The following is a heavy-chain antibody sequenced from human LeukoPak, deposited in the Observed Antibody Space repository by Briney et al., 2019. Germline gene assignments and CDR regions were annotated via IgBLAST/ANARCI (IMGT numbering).Heavy chain of an antibody. CDR3: ARGRYYGSGSYYNANYYFDY. D-gene: IGHD3-10*01. J-gene: IGHJ4*02. CDR1: GXSISSSNW. Sequence: PSETLSLTCAVSGXSISSSNWWSWVXQPPGKGLEWIGVIXHSGSTNYNPSLKSRVTISVDKSKNQFSLKLSSVTAADAAVYYCARGRYYGSGSYYNANYYFDYWGQGTLVTVSS. V-gene: IGHV4-4*02. CDR2: IXHSGST.